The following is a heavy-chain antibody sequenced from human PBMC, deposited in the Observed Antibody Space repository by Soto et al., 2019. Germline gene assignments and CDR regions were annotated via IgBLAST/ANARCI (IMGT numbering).Heavy chain of an antibody. V-gene: IGHV3-23*01. CDR2: ISGSGGST. CDR3: AKGGVPVAVSPNAFDI. D-gene: IGHD6-19*01. J-gene: IGHJ3*02. Sequence: GGSLRLSCAASGFTFSSYAMSWVRQAPGKGLEWVSAISGSGGSTYYADSVKGRFTISRDNSKNTLYLQMNSLRAEDTAVYYCAKGGVPVAVSPNAFDIWGQGTMVTVSS. CDR1: GFTFSSYA.